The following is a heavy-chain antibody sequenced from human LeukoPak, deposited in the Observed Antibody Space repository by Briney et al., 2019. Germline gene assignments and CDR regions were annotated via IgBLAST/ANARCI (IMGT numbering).Heavy chain of an antibody. CDR1: GGSISSSSYY. CDR2: IYYSGST. CDR3: ARDGDGLPGLFWFDP. V-gene: IGHV4-39*07. J-gene: IGHJ5*02. D-gene: IGHD4/OR15-4a*01. Sequence: SETLSLTCTVSGGSISSSSYYWGCIRQPPGKGLECIGSIYYSGSTYYNPSLKSRVTISVDTSKNQFSLKLSSVTAADTAVYYCARDGDGLPGLFWFDPWGQGTLVTVSS.